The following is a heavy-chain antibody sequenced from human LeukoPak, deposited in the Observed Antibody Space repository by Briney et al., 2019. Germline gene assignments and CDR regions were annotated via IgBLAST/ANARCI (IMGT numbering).Heavy chain of an antibody. D-gene: IGHD2-2*01. Sequence: ASVKVSCKASGYTFTSYAMHWVRQAPGQRLEWMGWINAGNGNTKYSQKFQGRVTITRDTSASAAYMELSSLRSEDTAVYYCAREGVVPAASFDYWGQGTLVTVSS. V-gene: IGHV1-3*01. J-gene: IGHJ4*02. CDR2: INAGNGNT. CDR3: AREGVVPAASFDY. CDR1: GYTFTSYA.